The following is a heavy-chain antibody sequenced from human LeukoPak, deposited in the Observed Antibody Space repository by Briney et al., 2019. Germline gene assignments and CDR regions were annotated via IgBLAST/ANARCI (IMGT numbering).Heavy chain of an antibody. J-gene: IGHJ4*02. V-gene: IGHV3-23*01. CDR3: APYCSGGSCQIY. D-gene: IGHD2-15*01. CDR2: VSGSGGST. CDR1: GFTFSSYA. Sequence: GGSLRLSCAASGFTFSSYAMSWVRQAPGKGLEWVSAVSGSGGSTYYADSVKGRFTISRDNSKNILYLQMNSLRAEDTAVYYCAPYCSGGSCQIYWGQGTLVTVSS.